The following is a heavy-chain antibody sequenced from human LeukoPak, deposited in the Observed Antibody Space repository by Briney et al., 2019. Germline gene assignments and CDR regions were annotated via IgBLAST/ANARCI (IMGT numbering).Heavy chain of an antibody. J-gene: IGHJ4*02. CDR2: IYTSGST. CDR1: GGSISSGSYY. Sequence: PSQTLSLTCTVSGGSISSGSYYWSWIRQPAGKGLEWIGRIYTSGSTNYNPSLKSRVTISVDTSKNQFSLKLSSVTAADTAVYYCARHIWRAPSPFDYWGQGTLVTVSS. V-gene: IGHV4-61*02. D-gene: IGHD3-3*02. CDR3: ARHIWRAPSPFDY.